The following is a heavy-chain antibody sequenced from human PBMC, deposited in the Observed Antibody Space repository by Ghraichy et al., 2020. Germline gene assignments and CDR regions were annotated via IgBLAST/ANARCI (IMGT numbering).Heavy chain of an antibody. Sequence: ASVKVSCKASGYTFTNYVIHWVRQAPGQGLEWMGWINADNGNTKYSDKFQGRVTITRDTSASAAYMDLSSLTSEDTAVYYCAREVDSYGWFDPWGQGTLVTVSS. V-gene: IGHV1-3*01. J-gene: IGHJ5*02. CDR2: INADNGNT. CDR3: AREVDSYGWFDP. CDR1: GYTFTNYV. D-gene: IGHD5-18*01.